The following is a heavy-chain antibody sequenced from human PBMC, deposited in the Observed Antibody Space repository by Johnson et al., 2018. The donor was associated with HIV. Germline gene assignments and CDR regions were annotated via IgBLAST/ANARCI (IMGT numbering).Heavy chain of an antibody. J-gene: IGHJ3*02. CDR3: ARDHSGSYYPDAFDI. Sequence: VQVVESGGGVVQPGRSLRLSCAAYGFTFSSYGMHWVRQAPGKGLEWVANIKQDGSEKYYVDSVKGRFTISRDNAKNSLYLQMNSLRAEDTAVYYCARDHSGSYYPDAFDIWGQGTMVTVSS. CDR1: GFTFSSYG. CDR2: IKQDGSEK. V-gene: IGHV3-7*01. D-gene: IGHD1-26*01.